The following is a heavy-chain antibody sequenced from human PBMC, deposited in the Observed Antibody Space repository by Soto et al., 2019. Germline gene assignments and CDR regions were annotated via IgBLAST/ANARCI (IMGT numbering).Heavy chain of an antibody. D-gene: IGHD3-3*01. J-gene: IGHJ6*02. Sequence: RASVKVSCKASGYTFTGFHMHWVRQAPGQGLEWMGWINPRSGGTNYARKFQGRVTITRDTSISTAYMELSRLRSDDTAVYYCARDFWSGPRPEQMDVWGQGTTVTVSS. CDR3: ARDFWSGPRPEQMDV. V-gene: IGHV1-2*02. CDR2: INPRSGGT. CDR1: GYTFTGFH.